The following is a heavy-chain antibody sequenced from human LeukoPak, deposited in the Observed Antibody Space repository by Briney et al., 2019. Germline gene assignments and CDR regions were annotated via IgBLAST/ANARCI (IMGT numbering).Heavy chain of an antibody. CDR2: INHSGST. J-gene: IGHJ6*02. V-gene: IGHV4-34*01. Sequence: SETLSLTCVVYGGSFSGYYWSWIRQPPGKGLEWIGEINHSGSTNYNPSLKSRVTISVDTSKNQFSLKLSSVTAADTAVYYCARERYYYDSSGYYQPYYYYGMDVWGQGTTVTVSS. D-gene: IGHD3-22*01. CDR1: GGSFSGYY. CDR3: ARERYYYDSSGYYQPYYYYGMDV.